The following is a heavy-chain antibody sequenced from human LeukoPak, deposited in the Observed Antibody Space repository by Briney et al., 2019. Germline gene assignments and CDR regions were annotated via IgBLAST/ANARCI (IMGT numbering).Heavy chain of an antibody. CDR1: GYSISSGYY. V-gene: IGHV4-38-2*02. CDR2: IYHSGST. CDR3: ARDTPIGIATAGNDY. D-gene: IGHD6-13*01. Sequence: PSETLSLTCTVSGYSISSGYYWGWIRPPPGKGLEWIGSIYHSGSTYYNPSLKSRVTISVDTSKNQFSLKLSSVTAADTAVYYCARDTPIGIATAGNDYWGQGTLVTVSS. J-gene: IGHJ4*02.